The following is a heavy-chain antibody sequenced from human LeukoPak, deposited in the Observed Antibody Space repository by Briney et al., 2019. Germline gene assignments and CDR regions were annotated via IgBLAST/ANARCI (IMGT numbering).Heavy chain of an antibody. CDR3: VGQLLRVV. D-gene: IGHD2-2*01. CDR2: IKEDGSVQ. CDR1: GFPFSGYW. J-gene: IGHJ6*04. V-gene: IGHV3-7*01. Sequence: GGSLRLSCTASGFPFSGYWISWVRQAPGKGLEWVANIKEDGSVQDYVDPVKGRFTISRDNAKNSVYLQMSSLRVDDTAVYYCVGQLLRVVWGKGTTVTVSS.